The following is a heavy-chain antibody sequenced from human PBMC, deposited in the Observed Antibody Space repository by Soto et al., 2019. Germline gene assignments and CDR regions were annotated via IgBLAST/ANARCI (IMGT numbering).Heavy chain of an antibody. D-gene: IGHD3-10*01. Sequence: SETLSLTCTVSGASITYGAYSWSWIRQTPGKGLEWIGYINHLETTFYNQSFESRLTLSIDRTKNQFSLNLKSMSAADRAVYFCARGGGFDSFDYWGQGILVTVSS. CDR1: GASITYGAYS. J-gene: IGHJ4*02. CDR3: ARGGGFDSFDY. CDR2: INHLETT. V-gene: IGHV4-30-2*01.